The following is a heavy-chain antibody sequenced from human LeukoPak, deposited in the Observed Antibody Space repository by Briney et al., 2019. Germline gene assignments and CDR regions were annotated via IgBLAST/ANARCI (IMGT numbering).Heavy chain of an antibody. V-gene: IGHV4-34*01. J-gene: IGHJ4*02. CDR3: ASTRSEQWLVRGLYYFDY. Sequence: PSETLSLTCAVYGGSFSGYYWSWIRQPPGKGLEWIGEINHSGSTNYNPSLKSRVTISVDTSKNQFSLKLSSATAADTAVYYCASTRSEQWLVRGLYYFDYWGQGTLVTVSS. CDR2: INHSGST. D-gene: IGHD6-19*01. CDR1: GGSFSGYY.